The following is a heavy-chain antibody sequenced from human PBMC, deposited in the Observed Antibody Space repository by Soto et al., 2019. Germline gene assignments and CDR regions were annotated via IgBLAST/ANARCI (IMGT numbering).Heavy chain of an antibody. Sequence: GALRLGCPAPGFTVSSYGMHWVRQAPGKGLEWVAVIWYDGSNKYYADSVKGRFTISRDNSKNTLYLQMNSLRAEDTAVYYCARGGVIYYDSSGYYYLDYWGQGTLVTVSS. D-gene: IGHD3-22*01. CDR3: ARGGVIYYDSSGYYYLDY. V-gene: IGHV3-33*01. CDR2: IWYDGSNK. J-gene: IGHJ4*02. CDR1: GFTVSSYG.